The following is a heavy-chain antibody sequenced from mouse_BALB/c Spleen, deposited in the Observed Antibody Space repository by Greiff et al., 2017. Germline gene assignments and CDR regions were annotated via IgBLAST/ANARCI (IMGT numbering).Heavy chain of an antibody. CDR2: LYPGSGST. CDR3: ARDGYSYDMDY. Sequence: QVQLQQSGPELVKPGASVKMSCKSSGYTFTDYVISWVKQRTGQGLEWIGELYPGSGSTYYNEKFKGKATLTADKSSNTAYMQLSSLTSKDSAVYFCARDGYSYDMDYWGRGTSVTVST. J-gene: IGHJ4*01. CDR1: GYTFTDYV. V-gene: IGHV1-77*01. D-gene: IGHD2-3*01.